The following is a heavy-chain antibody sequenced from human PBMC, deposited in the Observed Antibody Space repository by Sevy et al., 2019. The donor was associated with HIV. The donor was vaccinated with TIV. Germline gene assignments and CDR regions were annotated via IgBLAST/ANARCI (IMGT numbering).Heavy chain of an antibody. CDR3: AKTTAAAGVGGFDY. J-gene: IGHJ4*02. Sequence: GGSLRLSCAASGFTFSHYGMHWVRQAPGKGLEWVTFIHYDGNNKYYADSVKGRFTISRDNSKNMFFLQMNDLGAEDTAFYYCAKTTAAAGVGGFDYWGQGALVTVSS. CDR2: IHYDGNNK. V-gene: IGHV3-30*02. D-gene: IGHD6-13*01. CDR1: GFTFSHYG.